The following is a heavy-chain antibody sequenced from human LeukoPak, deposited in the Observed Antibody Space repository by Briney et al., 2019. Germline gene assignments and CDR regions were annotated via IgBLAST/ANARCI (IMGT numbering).Heavy chain of an antibody. CDR2: INPNSGGT. CDR3: ARGYYYYGSGSYFVGY. CDR1: GYTFTSNY. J-gene: IGHJ4*02. V-gene: IGHV1-2*02. D-gene: IGHD3-10*01. Sequence: ASVKVSCKASGYTFTSNYMHWLRQAPGQGLEWMGWINPNSGGTNYAQKFQGRVTMTRDTSISTAYMELSRLRSDDTAVYYCARGYYYYGSGSYFVGYWGQGTLVTVSS.